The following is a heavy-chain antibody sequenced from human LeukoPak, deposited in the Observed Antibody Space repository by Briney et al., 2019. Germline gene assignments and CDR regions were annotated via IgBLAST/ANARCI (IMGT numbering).Heavy chain of an antibody. Sequence: SETLSFTCTVSAVSISSYYWSWIRQPAGKGLEWIGRIYTSGSTNYNPSLKSRVTMSVDTSKNQFSLKLSSVTAADTAVYYCARDGYSYGYMRRDYYYGMDVWGQGTTVTVSS. V-gene: IGHV4-4*07. D-gene: IGHD5-18*01. CDR2: IYTSGST. J-gene: IGHJ6*02. CDR1: AVSISSYY. CDR3: ARDGYSYGYMRRDYYYGMDV.